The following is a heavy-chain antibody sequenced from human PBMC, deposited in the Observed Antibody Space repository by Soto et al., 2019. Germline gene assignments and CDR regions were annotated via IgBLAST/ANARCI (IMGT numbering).Heavy chain of an antibody. CDR3: VKQAHGLDGVAFDY. J-gene: IGHJ4*02. Sequence: QPGGSLRLSCSASGFIFSESTIYWVRQVPGKRLEAISAVSTSGRSTYYADSVKDRFTISRDNSKNTLFLQMGSLRPEDTAIYYCVKQAHGLDGVAFDYWGQGTQVTVSS. CDR2: VSTSGRST. CDR1: GFIFSEST. V-gene: IGHV3-64D*06. D-gene: IGHD2-15*01.